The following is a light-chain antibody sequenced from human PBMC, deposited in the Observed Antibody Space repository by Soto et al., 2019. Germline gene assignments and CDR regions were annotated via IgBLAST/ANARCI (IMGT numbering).Light chain of an antibody. J-gene: IGLJ1*01. V-gene: IGLV2-23*02. CDR2: EVS. Sequence: QSALTQPASMSGSPGQSITISCTGTSSDVGSYNLVSWYQQHPGKAPKLMIYEVSKRPSGVSNRFSGSKSGNTASLTISGLQAEDEADYYCCSYAGSSNVFGTGTKLTVL. CDR1: SSDVGSYNL. CDR3: CSYAGSSNV.